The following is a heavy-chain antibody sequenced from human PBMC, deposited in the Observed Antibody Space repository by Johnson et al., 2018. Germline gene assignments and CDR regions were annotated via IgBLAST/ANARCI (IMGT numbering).Heavy chain of an antibody. CDR3: ARSARLGYCTNGVCYTWAFDI. CDR1: GFTFSGSA. D-gene: IGHD2-8*01. Sequence: VQLVQSGGGLVQPGGSLKLSCAASGFTFSGSAMHWVRQAPGKGLEWVSYISTSGSTIYYADSVKGRFTISRANAKNSLFLQMNSLRAEDTAVYYCARSARLGYCTNGVCYTWAFDIWGQGTMVTVSS. CDR2: ISTSGSTI. J-gene: IGHJ3*02. V-gene: IGHV3-48*03.